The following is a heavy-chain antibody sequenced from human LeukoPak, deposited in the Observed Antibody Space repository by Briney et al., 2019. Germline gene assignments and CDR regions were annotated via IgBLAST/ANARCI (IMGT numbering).Heavy chain of an antibody. J-gene: IGHJ4*02. V-gene: IGHV4-4*02. D-gene: IGHD2-15*01. CDR2: IYHSGST. Sequence: SGTLSLTCAVSGGSISSSNWWSWVRQPPGKGLEWIGEIYHSGSTNYNPSLKSRVTISVYKSKNQFSLKLSSVTAADTAVDNIASGGTVYCSGGSCYDYWGQGTLVTVSS. CDR1: GGSISSSNW. CDR3: ASGGTVYCSGGSCYDY.